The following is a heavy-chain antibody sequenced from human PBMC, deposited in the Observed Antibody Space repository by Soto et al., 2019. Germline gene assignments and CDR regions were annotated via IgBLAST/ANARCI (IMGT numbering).Heavy chain of an antibody. CDR3: ARREYYDSSGYQRGFDY. D-gene: IGHD3-22*01. J-gene: IGHJ4*02. Sequence: PSETLSLTCTVSGGSISSSSYYWGWIRQPPGKGLEWIGSIYYSGSTYYNPSLKSRVTISVDTSKNQSSLKLSSVTAADTAVYYCARREYYDSSGYQRGFDYWGQGTLVTVSS. V-gene: IGHV4-39*01. CDR1: GGSISSSSYY. CDR2: IYYSGST.